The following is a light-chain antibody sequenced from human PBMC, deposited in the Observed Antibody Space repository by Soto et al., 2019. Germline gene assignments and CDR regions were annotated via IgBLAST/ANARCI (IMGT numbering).Light chain of an antibody. J-gene: IGKJ4*01. CDR2: DAS. CDR3: QQFNGFPLT. CDR1: QAINTA. V-gene: IGKV1-13*02. Sequence: AIHLTQSPTSLSASVGDKVTITCRSSQAINTALAWYQEKPGKTPDLLMYDASRLINGVPSRFSGSGSGTDFTLTISSLQPADFAIYYCQQFNGFPLTFGGGTKVAI.